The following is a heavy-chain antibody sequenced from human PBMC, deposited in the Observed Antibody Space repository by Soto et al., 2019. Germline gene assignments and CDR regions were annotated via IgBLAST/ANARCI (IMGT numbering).Heavy chain of an antibody. V-gene: IGHV3-30*18. CDR1: GVTFSSYG. CDR3: AKDSSGEGHYYYGMDV. Sequence: GGSLRLSCAASGVTFSSYGMHWVRQAPGKGLEWVAVISYDGSNKYYADSVKGRFTISRDNSKNTLYLQMNSLRAEDTAVYYCAKDSSGEGHYYYGMDVWGQGTTVTSP. CDR2: ISYDGSNK. D-gene: IGHD7-27*01. J-gene: IGHJ6*02.